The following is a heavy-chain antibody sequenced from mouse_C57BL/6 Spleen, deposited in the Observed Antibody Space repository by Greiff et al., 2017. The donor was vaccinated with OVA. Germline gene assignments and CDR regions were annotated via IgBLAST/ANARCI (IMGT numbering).Heavy chain of an antibody. J-gene: IGHJ2*01. CDR3: ARWANDYGSSYEYYFDY. CDR2: INPSSGYT. Sequence: QVQLQQSGADLARPGASVKMSCKASGYTFTSYTMHWVKQRPGQGLAWIGYINPSSGYTKYNQKFKDKATLTADKSSSTAYMQLSSLTSEDSAVYYCARWANDYGSSYEYYFDYWGQGTTLTVSA. V-gene: IGHV1-4*01. CDR1: GYTFTSYT. D-gene: IGHD1-1*01.